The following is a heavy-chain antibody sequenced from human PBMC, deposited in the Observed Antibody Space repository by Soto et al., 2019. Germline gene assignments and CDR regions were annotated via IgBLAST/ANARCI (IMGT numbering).Heavy chain of an antibody. Sequence: QVQLQQWGAGLLKPSETLSLNCAVTGGSLSGYYWSWIRQPPGKGLEWIGEVKDGGHTNYSPSLRGRVTISSDTSNNQFSLRLNSGTAADTGVYWCARGQEGVVATHWDQGSLVTVSS. V-gene: IGHV4-34*01. CDR2: VKDGGHT. CDR3: ARGQEGVVATH. CDR1: GGSLSGYY. D-gene: IGHD5-12*01. J-gene: IGHJ4*02.